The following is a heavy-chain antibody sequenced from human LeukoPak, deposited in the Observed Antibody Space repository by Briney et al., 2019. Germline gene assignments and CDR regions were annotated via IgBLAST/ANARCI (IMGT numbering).Heavy chain of an antibody. Sequence: PGRSLRLSCAASGFTFDDYAMHWVRHAPGKGLEWVSGISWNSGSIGYADSVKGRFTISRDNAKNSLYLQMNSLRAEDTAVYYCARDSTKGSPPDYWGQGTLVTVSS. D-gene: IGHD1-26*01. CDR3: ARDSTKGSPPDY. V-gene: IGHV3-9*01. CDR1: GFTFDDYA. J-gene: IGHJ4*02. CDR2: ISWNSGSI.